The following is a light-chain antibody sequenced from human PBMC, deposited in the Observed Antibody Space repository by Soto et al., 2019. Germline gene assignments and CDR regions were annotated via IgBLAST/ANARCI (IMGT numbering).Light chain of an antibody. J-gene: IGKJ2*01. CDR3: QQYGTSLT. Sequence: EIVLTQSPGTLSLSPGERATLSCRASQSVTNNYLAWYQHKPGQAPRCLIYGAAIRSTGIPDRFSGSGSGTDLTLTISRLEHEDFAVYYWQQYGTSLTFGQGTKLEIK. V-gene: IGKV3-20*01. CDR2: GAA. CDR1: QSVTNNY.